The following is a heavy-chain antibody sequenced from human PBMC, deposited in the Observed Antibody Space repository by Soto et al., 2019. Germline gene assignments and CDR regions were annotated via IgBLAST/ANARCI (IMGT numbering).Heavy chain of an antibody. CDR3: ATSLPPTAVTSFDY. Sequence: QVQPVESGGGVVQPGTSRGLSCIASGFTFSNSAMHWVRQAPGKGLEWVAVVSIDGSSEYYTDSAKGRFTVSRDNSKNTLHPHMLSLTAEDTAVYYCATSLPPTAVTSFDYWGQGALVTVSS. CDR2: VSIDGSSE. V-gene: IGHV3-30-3*01. J-gene: IGHJ4*02. CDR1: GFTFSNSA. D-gene: IGHD4-17*01.